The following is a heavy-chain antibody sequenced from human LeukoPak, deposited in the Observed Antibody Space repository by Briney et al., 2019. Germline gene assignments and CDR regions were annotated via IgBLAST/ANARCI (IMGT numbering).Heavy chain of an antibody. V-gene: IGHV1-58*01. Sequence: GASVKVSCKASGFTFTSSAVQWVRQARGQRLEWIGWIVVGSGNTNYAQKFQERVTITRDMSTSTAYMELSSLRSEDTAVYYCARHRPIAAAGMHQYYYYGMDVWGQGTTVTVSS. D-gene: IGHD6-13*01. CDR3: ARHRPIAAAGMHQYYYYGMDV. CDR2: IVVGSGNT. J-gene: IGHJ6*02. CDR1: GFTFTSSA.